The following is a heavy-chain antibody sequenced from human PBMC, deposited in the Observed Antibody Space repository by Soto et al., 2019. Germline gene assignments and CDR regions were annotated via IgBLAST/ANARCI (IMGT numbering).Heavy chain of an antibody. D-gene: IGHD7-27*01. CDR2: IYSGVST. CDR3: ARGPSGDKVDY. J-gene: IGHJ4*02. V-gene: IGHV4-30-4*01. CDR1: GGSISNGYYS. Sequence: QVQLQESGPGLVKPSQTLSLTCTVSGGSISNGYYSWSWIRQSPEKGLEWIGHIYSGVSTYSNPSLNGRLTRSIDTYKNQFSLSLSSVTAADTAVYYCARGPSGDKVDYWGQGTLVTVSS.